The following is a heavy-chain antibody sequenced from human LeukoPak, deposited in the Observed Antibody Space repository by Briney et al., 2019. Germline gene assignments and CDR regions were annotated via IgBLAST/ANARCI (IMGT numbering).Heavy chain of an antibody. CDR2: IIDVGGT. CDR1: GSTLTEHA. D-gene: IGHD2-21*02. CDR3: ARGVVVTLGTYYFDY. Sequence: GGSLRLSCAVSGSTLTEHAWSWVRQAPGEGLEWVSGIIDVGGTYYADSVKGRFTISRDSSKNTLYLQMNSLRAEDTAVYYCARGVVVTLGTYYFDYWGQGTLVTVSS. V-gene: IGHV3-23*01. J-gene: IGHJ4*02.